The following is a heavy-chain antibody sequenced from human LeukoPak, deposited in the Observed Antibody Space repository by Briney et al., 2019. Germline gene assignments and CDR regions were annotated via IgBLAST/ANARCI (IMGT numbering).Heavy chain of an antibody. V-gene: IGHV3-15*01. CDR1: GFTFSNAW. CDR3: TTDIVGTA. CDR2: IKSKTDGGTT. D-gene: IGHD1-26*01. J-gene: IGHJ4*02. Sequence: GGSLRLSCAASGFTFSNAWMSWVRQAPGNGLEWVGRIKSKTDGGTTDYASPVKGRFTISRDDSKNTLYMRMNSPKTEDTAVYYRTTDIVGTAWGQGTLVTVSS.